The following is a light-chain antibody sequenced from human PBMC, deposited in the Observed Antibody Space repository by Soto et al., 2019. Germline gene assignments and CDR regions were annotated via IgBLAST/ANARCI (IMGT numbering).Light chain of an antibody. V-gene: IGKV3-11*01. CDR3: QQRNNWPRSFT. CDR2: DTS. Sequence: EIVLTQSPATLSLSPGERATLSCRASQSVSSYLAWYQQKPGQAPRLLIYDTSNRTTGIPARFSGSGSGTDFTLTSSCLEPDDFALYYCQQRNNWPRSFTFGPGTKVDIK. J-gene: IGKJ3*01. CDR1: QSVSSY.